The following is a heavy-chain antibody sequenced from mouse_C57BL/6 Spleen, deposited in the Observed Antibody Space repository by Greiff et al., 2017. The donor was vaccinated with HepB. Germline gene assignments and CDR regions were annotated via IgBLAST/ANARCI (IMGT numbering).Heavy chain of an antibody. V-gene: IGHV1-4*01. CDR2: INPSSGYT. Sequence: QVQLQQSGAELARPGASVKMSCKASGYTFTSYTMHWVKQRPGQGLEWIGYINPSSGYTKYNQKFKDKATLTADKSSSTAYMQLSSLTSEDSAVYYCARSGDGLFDYWGQGTTLTVSS. CDR1: GYTFTSYT. CDR3: ARSGDGLFDY. J-gene: IGHJ2*01. D-gene: IGHD1-1*01.